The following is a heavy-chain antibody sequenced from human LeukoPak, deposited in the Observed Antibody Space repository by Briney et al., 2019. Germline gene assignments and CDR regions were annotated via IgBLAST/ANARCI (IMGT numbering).Heavy chain of an antibody. V-gene: IGHV3-53*01. CDR1: GFTVSSNY. CDR2: IYSGETT. D-gene: IGHD3-10*01. Sequence: PGGSLRLSCAASGFTVSSNYMSWVRQAPGKGLEWVSVIYSGETTYYADSVKGRFTISRDNSKNTLHLQMKSLRAEDTAVYYCVRAFRGVDLLDYWGQGTLVTVSS. CDR3: VRAFRGVDLLDY. J-gene: IGHJ4*02.